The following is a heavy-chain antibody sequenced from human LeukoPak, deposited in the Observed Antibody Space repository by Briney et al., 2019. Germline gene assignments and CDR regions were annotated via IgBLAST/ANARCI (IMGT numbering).Heavy chain of an antibody. Sequence: PGGSLRLSCAASGFTFSSYAMSWVRQAPGKGLEWVSAISGSGGSTYYADSVKGRFTISRDNSKNTLYLQMNSLRAEDTAVYYCARVMDGEGSMDVWGQGTTVTVSS. CDR3: ARVMDGEGSMDV. J-gene: IGHJ6*02. CDR1: GFTFSSYA. D-gene: IGHD3-10*01. V-gene: IGHV3-23*01. CDR2: ISGSGGST.